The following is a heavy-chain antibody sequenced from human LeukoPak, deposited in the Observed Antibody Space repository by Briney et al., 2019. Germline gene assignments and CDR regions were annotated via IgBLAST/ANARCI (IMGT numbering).Heavy chain of an antibody. Sequence: SGTLSLTCAVSAGSISSGNWWSLVRQPPGKGLEWIGEIYHSGSTNYNPSLKSRVTISVDKSKNQFSLRLSSVTAADTAVYYCATWRTAKTGFDYWGQGTLVTVSS. D-gene: IGHD1-1*01. V-gene: IGHV4-4*02. CDR3: ATWRTAKTGFDY. CDR2: IYHSGST. J-gene: IGHJ4*02. CDR1: AGSISSGNW.